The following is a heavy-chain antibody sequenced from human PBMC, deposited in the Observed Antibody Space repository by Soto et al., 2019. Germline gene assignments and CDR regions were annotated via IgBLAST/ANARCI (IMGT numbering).Heavy chain of an antibody. D-gene: IGHD3-22*01. V-gene: IGHV1-3*01. CDR3: ARSRGMGYYDSSGYFDY. Sequence: ASVKVSCKASGYTFTSYAMHWVRQAPGQRLEWMGWINAGNGNTKYSQKFQGRVTITRDTSASTAYMELSSLRSEDTAVYYCARSRGMGYYDSSGYFDYWGQGTLVTVSS. CDR2: INAGNGNT. CDR1: GYTFTSYA. J-gene: IGHJ4*02.